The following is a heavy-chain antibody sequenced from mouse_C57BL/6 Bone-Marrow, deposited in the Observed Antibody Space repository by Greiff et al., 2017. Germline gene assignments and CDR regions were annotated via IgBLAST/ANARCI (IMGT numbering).Heavy chain of an antibody. CDR3: ARKWYYYGSSYYYAMDY. V-gene: IGHV1-61*01. J-gene: IGHJ4*01. CDR2: IYPSDSEN. CDR1: GYTFTSYW. Sequence: QVQLQQPGAELVRPGSSVKLSCKASGYTFTSYWMDWVKQRPGQGLEWIGNIYPSDSENHYEQNSYDKAPLTVYKSTSTAYIQLSSLTSEDSAVYYCARKWYYYGSSYYYAMDYWGQGTSVTVSS. D-gene: IGHD1-1*01.